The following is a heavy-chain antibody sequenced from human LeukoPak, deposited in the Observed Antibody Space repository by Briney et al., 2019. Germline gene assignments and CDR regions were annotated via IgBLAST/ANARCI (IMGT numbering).Heavy chain of an antibody. CDR3: AKNGDRGAYCSGGSCYPYYYYYIDV. V-gene: IGHV3-23*01. CDR1: GFTFSNSG. J-gene: IGHJ6*03. Sequence: PGGSLRLSCAASGFTFSNSGMSWVRQAPGKGLEWVSAISATGGTTYYADSVKGRFTISRDNSKNTLYLQMNSLRAEDTAIYYCAKNGDRGAYCSGGSCYPYYYYYIDVWGKGTTVTISS. D-gene: IGHD2-15*01. CDR2: ISATGGTT.